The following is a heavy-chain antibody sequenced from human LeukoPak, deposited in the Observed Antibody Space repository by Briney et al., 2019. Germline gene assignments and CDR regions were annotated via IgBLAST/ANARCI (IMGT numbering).Heavy chain of an antibody. CDR1: GYTFTGYY. CDR3: AKGWQQLAEYFQH. Sequence: VASVNVSCKASGYTFTGYYMHWVRQAPGQGLEWMGWINPNSGGRNYAQKFQGRVTMTRDTSISTAFMELSRLRSDDTAVYYCAKGWQQLAEYFQHWGQGTLVTVSS. CDR2: INPNSGGR. J-gene: IGHJ1*01. D-gene: IGHD6-13*01. V-gene: IGHV1-2*02.